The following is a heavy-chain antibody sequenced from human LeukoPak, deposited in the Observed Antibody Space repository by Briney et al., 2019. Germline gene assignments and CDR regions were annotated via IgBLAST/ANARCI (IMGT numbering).Heavy chain of an antibody. V-gene: IGHV3-9*01. Sequence: PGGSLRLSCADSGFTFDDYAMHWVRQAPGKGLERVSGISWNSGSIGYADSVKGRFTISRDNAKNSLYLQMNSLRAEDTALYYCAKGDSGSYVRPADYWGQGTLVTVSS. CDR3: AKGDSGSYVRPADY. CDR1: GFTFDDYA. D-gene: IGHD1-26*01. J-gene: IGHJ4*02. CDR2: ISWNSGSI.